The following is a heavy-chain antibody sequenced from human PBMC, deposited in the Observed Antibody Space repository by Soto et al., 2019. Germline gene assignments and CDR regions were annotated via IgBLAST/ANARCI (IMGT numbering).Heavy chain of an antibody. V-gene: IGHV3-30*18. J-gene: IGHJ4*02. CDR3: AKDGELGNFDY. Sequence: QVQLVESGGGVVQHGRSLRLSCAASGFTFSSYGMHWVRQAPGKGLEWVAVISYDGSNKYYADSVKGRFTISRDNSKNTLYLQMNSLRAEDTAVYYCAKDGELGNFDYWGQGTLVTVSS. CDR1: GFTFSSYG. D-gene: IGHD7-27*01. CDR2: ISYDGSNK.